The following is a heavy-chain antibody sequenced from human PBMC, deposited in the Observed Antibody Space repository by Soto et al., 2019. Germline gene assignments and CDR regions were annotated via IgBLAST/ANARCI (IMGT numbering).Heavy chain of an antibody. J-gene: IGHJ6*02. Sequence: PPETLSLTCAVYGGSFSGYYWSWIRQPPGKGLEWIGEINHSGSTNYNPSLKSRVTISVDTSKNQFSLKLSSVTAADTAVYYCARASITMVRGATYYYYGMDVWGQGTTVTSP. D-gene: IGHD3-10*01. CDR2: INHSGST. CDR1: GGSFSGYY. V-gene: IGHV4-34*01. CDR3: ARASITMVRGATYYYYGMDV.